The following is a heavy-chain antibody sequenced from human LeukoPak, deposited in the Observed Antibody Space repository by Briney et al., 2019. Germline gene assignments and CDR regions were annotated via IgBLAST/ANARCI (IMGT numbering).Heavy chain of an antibody. CDR1: GFTFSNYN. J-gene: IGHJ6*02. CDR2: ISSTSSYI. Sequence: PGGSLRLSCAASGFTFSNYNFYWVRQAPGKGLEWVSSISSTSSYIYYADSVKGRFTISRDNAKNSLYLQMNSLRAEDTAVYYCAGALWSGPVYYGMDVWGQGTTVTVSS. V-gene: IGHV3-21*06. CDR3: AGALWSGPVYYGMDV. D-gene: IGHD3-10*01.